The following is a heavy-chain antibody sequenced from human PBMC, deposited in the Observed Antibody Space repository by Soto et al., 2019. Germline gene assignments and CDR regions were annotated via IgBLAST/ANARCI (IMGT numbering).Heavy chain of an antibody. CDR3: ARAEQQLVLIWFDP. V-gene: IGHV4-31*03. CDR2: IYYSGST. CDR1: GGSISSGGYY. J-gene: IGHJ5*02. Sequence: QVQLQESGPGLVKPSQTLSLTCTVSGGSISSGGYYWSWIRQHPGKGLEGIGYIYYSGSTYYNPSLKSRVTIAVDTSKNQFSLKLSSVTAADTAVYYCARAEQQLVLIWFDPWGQGTLVTVSS. D-gene: IGHD6-13*01.